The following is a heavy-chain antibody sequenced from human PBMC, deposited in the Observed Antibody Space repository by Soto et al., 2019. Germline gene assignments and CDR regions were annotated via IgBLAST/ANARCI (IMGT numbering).Heavy chain of an antibody. V-gene: IGHV3-30*01. CDR2: TSFDGKNK. Sequence: QVQLVESGGGVVXXXXXXXXSCAAXGXXXSXXXXXWVRQAXXKGXXGVAATSFDGKNKDYADSVKGRFTISRDNSKKTLFLQMNSLRPEDTAVYYCARERAIAATGIFYSWGQGTLVTVSS. CDR1: GXXXSXXX. J-gene: IGHJ5*01. CDR3: ARERAIAATGIFYS. D-gene: IGHD6-13*01.